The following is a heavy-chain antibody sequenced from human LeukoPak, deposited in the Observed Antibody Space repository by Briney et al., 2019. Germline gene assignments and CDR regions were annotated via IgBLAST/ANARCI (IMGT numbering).Heavy chain of an antibody. CDR3: TRHLIGATPFDY. V-gene: IGHV3-73*01. J-gene: IGHJ4*02. Sequence: GGSLKLSCAASGFTFSDSAFHWVRQASGKGLEWVGRIRSKPNNYATAYTASVKGNFTISRDDSKNTAYLQMNSLNTEDTAMYYCTRHLIGATPFDYWGQGTLVSVSS. CDR1: GFTFSDSA. D-gene: IGHD4/OR15-4a*01. CDR2: IRSKPNNYAT.